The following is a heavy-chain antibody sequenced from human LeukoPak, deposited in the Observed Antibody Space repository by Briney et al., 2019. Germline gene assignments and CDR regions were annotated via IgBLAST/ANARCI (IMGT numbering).Heavy chain of an antibody. CDR2: ISGTGGSST. CDR3: AKGGLEGEVDY. CDR1: GFTFSSYA. J-gene: IGHJ4*02. D-gene: IGHD3-16*01. V-gene: IGHV3-23*01. Sequence: GGSLRLSCAASGFTFSSYAMNWVRQAPGKGLECVSGISGTGGSSTYYADSVKGRFTISRDNSKNTLYLQMNSLRAEDTAVYYCAKGGLEGEVDYWGQGTLVTVSS.